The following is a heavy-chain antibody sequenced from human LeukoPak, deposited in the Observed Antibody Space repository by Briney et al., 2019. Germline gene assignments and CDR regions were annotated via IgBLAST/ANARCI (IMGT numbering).Heavy chain of an antibody. CDR3: ARDRRSSYYFDY. V-gene: IGHV3-30-3*01. CDR1: GFSFSSYA. CDR2: ISYDGSNK. Sequence: GGSLRLSCAASGFSFSSYAMHWVRQAPGKGLEWVAVISYDGSNKYYADSVKGRFTISRDNSKNTLYLQMNSLRAEDTAVYYCARDRRSSYYFDYWGQGTLVTVSS. D-gene: IGHD6-6*01. J-gene: IGHJ4*02.